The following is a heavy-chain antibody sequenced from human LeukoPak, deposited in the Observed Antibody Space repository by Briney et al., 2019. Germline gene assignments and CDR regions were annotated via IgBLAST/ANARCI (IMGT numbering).Heavy chain of an antibody. Sequence: GASVKVSCKASGYTFTGYYMHWVRQAPGQGLEWMGRINPNSGGTNYAQKFQGRVTMTTDTSTSTAYMELRSLRSDDTAVYYCARETVYYDILTGYVYWGQGTLVTVSS. CDR2: INPNSGGT. CDR3: ARETVYYDILTGYVY. CDR1: GYTFTGYY. D-gene: IGHD3-9*01. V-gene: IGHV1-2*06. J-gene: IGHJ4*02.